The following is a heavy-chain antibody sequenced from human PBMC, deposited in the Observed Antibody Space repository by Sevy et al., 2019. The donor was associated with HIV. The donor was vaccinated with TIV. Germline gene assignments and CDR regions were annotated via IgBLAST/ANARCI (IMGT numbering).Heavy chain of an antibody. V-gene: IGHV4-59*08. CDR2: IYYKGHI. Sequence: SETLSLTCTVSGGSITSLYWNWIRQPPGKGLEWIANIYYKGHINYNPSLKSRVTLSLDPSKNQFSLRLSSVTAEDTAMYYCAGENAWGRGYSWGQGTLVTVSS. J-gene: IGHJ4*02. CDR1: GGSITSLY. CDR3: AGENAWGRGYS. D-gene: IGHD1-26*01.